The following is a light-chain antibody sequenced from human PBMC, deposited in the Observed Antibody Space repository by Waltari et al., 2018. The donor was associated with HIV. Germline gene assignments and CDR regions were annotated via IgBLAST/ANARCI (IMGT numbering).Light chain of an antibody. J-gene: IGKJ1*01. Sequence: DIVMTQSPLSLPVTLGQPASISCRSSQSLVYRDGNTYLNWFQQRPGQSQRRLIYKVSNRDSGVPDRLSGSGSGTDFTLTISRVEAEDVGVYYCMQGTHWPWTFGQGTKVEIK. V-gene: IGKV2-30*01. CDR1: QSLVYRDGNTY. CDR2: KVS. CDR3: MQGTHWPWT.